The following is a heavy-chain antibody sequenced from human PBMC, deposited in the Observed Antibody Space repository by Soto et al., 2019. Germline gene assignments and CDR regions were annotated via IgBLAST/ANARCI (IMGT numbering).Heavy chain of an antibody. J-gene: IGHJ6*02. Sequence: QVQLVQSGAEVKKPGSSVKVSCKASGGTFSSYAISWVRQAPGQGLEWMGGIIPIFGTANYAQKFQGRVTITADESTSTAYMELSSLRSEDTAVYYCARGGYSYGKYYYYGMDVWGQGTTVTVSS. CDR2: IIPIFGTA. D-gene: IGHD5-18*01. CDR3: ARGGYSYGKYYYYGMDV. V-gene: IGHV1-69*01. CDR1: GGTFSSYA.